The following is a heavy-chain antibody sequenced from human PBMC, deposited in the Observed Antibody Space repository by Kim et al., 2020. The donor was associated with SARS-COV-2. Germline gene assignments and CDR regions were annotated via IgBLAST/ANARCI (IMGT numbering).Heavy chain of an antibody. D-gene: IGHD3-10*01. Sequence: SETLSLTCAVYGGSFSGYYWSWIRQPPGKGLEWIGEINHSGSTNYNPSLKSRVTISVDTSKNQFSLKLSSVTAADTAVYYCARVPILLWFGELPYTRGYGMDVWGQGTTVTVSS. CDR2: INHSGST. CDR3: ARVPILLWFGELPYTRGYGMDV. CDR1: GGSFSGYY. V-gene: IGHV4-34*01. J-gene: IGHJ6*02.